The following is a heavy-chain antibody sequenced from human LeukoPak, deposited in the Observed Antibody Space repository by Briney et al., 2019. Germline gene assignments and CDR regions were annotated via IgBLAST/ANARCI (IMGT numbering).Heavy chain of an antibody. CDR2: FNREDDAP. CDR3: ATLDSYYDTSGRPLLPD. Sequence: ASVTVSCTVSGYSVNELSMHWVRQAPALGLEWMGGFNREDDAPVYAQQFQGRVTMTEDTSTDTAYMELSSLRSEDTALYYCATLDSYYDTSGRPLLPDWGQGTLVTVSS. V-gene: IGHV1-24*01. J-gene: IGHJ4*02. CDR1: GYSVNELS. D-gene: IGHD3-22*01.